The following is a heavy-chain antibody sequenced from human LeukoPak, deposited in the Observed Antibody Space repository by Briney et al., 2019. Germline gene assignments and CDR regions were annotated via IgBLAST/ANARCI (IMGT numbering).Heavy chain of an antibody. J-gene: IGHJ5*02. D-gene: IGHD4-23*01. V-gene: IGHV1-8*01. CDR2: MAHKSGET. CDR1: VYSLTNYD. Sequence: ASLKVSSTASVYSLTNYDINWVRQAPGQGREWRGWMAHKSGETGYAQKFKGSAIMTRDTSTNTAYMELRSLTSEDTAVYYCARDYGGDSGWFDHWGQGTVVTVSS. CDR3: ARDYGGDSGWFDH.